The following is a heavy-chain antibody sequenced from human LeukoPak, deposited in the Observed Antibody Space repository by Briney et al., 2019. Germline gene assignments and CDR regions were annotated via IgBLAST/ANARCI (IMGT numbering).Heavy chain of an antibody. V-gene: IGHV1-3*01. CDR2: INAGNGNT. D-gene: IGHD1-26*01. Sequence: ASVKVSCKASGYTFTGYYMHWVRQAPGQGLEWMGWINAGNGNTKYSQKFQGRVTITRDTSASTAYMELSSLRSEDTAVYYCARETRGSPTYYYYDMDVWGQGTTVTVSS. J-gene: IGHJ6*02. CDR3: ARETRGSPTYYYYDMDV. CDR1: GYTFTGYY.